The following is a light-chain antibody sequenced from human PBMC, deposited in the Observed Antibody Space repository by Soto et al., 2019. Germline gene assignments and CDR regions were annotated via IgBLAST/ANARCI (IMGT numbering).Light chain of an antibody. CDR3: SSYAGGNEV. CDR1: SSDVGGYNY. J-gene: IGLJ1*01. CDR2: EVS. Sequence: HSVLTQPPSASGSPGQSVTISCTGTSSDVGGYNYVSWYQQHPGKVPKLMIFEVSKRPSGVPDRFSGSKSGNTASLTVSGLQAEDEADYYCSSYAGGNEVFGTGTKVTVL. V-gene: IGLV2-8*01.